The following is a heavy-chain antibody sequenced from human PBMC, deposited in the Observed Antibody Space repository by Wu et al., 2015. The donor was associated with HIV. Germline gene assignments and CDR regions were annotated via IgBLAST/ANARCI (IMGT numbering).Heavy chain of an antibody. Sequence: QVQLVQSGAEVKKPGASVKVSCKASGYTFTGYYFHWMRQAPGQGLEWMGWINPNSGGTNYAQKFQGRVTLTSDMSISTAYMELSSLRSDDTAVFYXATDSYNVLTTFSHYYFDHWARERWSPSPQ. V-gene: IGHV1-2*02. CDR3: ATDSYNVLTTFSHYYFDH. J-gene: IGHJ4*02. CDR1: GYTFTGYY. CDR2: INPNSGGT. D-gene: IGHD2/OR15-2a*01.